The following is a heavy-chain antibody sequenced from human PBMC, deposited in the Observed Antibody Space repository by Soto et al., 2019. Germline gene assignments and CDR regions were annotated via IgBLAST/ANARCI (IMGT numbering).Heavy chain of an antibody. J-gene: IGHJ4*02. V-gene: IGHV3-33*01. D-gene: IGHD1-7*01. CDR1: GFTFSSYG. CDR3: ERDLDGTTSGY. Sequence: QVQLVESGGGVVQPGRSLRLSCAASGFTFSSYGMHWVRQAPGKGLEWVAVIWYDGSNKYYADSVKGRFNISRDNSKNTLDLQMNSLRAEDTAVYYCERDLDGTTSGYWGQGTLVTVSS. CDR2: IWYDGSNK.